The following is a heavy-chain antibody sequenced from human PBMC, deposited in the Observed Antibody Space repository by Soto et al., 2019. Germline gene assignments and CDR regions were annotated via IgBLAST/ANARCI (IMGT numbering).Heavy chain of an antibody. CDR3: ARARSEYYYDSSGYRFDI. V-gene: IGHV1-69*13. CDR1: GGTFSSYA. D-gene: IGHD3-22*01. Sequence: GASVKVSCKASGGTFSSYAISWVRQAPGQGLEWMGGIIPIFGTANYAQKFQGRVTITADESTSTAYMELSSLRSEDTAVYYCARARSEYYYDSSGYRFDIWGQGTMVTVSS. J-gene: IGHJ3*02. CDR2: IIPIFGTA.